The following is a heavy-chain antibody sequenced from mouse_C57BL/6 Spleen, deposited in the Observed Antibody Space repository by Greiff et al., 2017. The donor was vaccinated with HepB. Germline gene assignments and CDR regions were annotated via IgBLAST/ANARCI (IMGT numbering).Heavy chain of an antibody. V-gene: IGHV1-64*01. J-gene: IGHJ2*01. CDR1: GYTFTSYW. CDR2: IHPNSGST. D-gene: IGHD1-1*01. CDR3: AREGLRGGFFDY. Sequence: QVQLQQPGAELVKPGASVKLSCKASGYTFTSYWMHWVKQRPGQGLEWIGMIHPNSGSTNYNEKFKSKATLTVDKSSSTAYMQLSSLTSEDSAVYYCAREGLRGGFFDYWGQGTTLTVSS.